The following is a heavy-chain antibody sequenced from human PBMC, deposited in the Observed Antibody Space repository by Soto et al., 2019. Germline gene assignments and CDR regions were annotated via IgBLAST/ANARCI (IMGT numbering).Heavy chain of an antibody. J-gene: IGHJ4*02. CDR3: VRGAYHRSGFTYFHY. V-gene: IGHV3-48*02. CDR1: GFTFSSYS. D-gene: IGHD3-22*01. Sequence: GGSLRLSCAASGFTFSSYSMNWVRQAPGKGLEWVSYISSSSSTIYYADSVKGRFTISRDNAKNSLYLQMNSLRDEDTAVYYCVRGAYHRSGFTYFHYWGQGTLVTVSS. CDR2: ISSSSSTI.